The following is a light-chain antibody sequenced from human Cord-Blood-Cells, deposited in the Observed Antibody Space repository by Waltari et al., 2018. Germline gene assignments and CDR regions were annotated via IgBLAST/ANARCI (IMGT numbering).Light chain of an antibody. V-gene: IGLV2-11*01. CDR3: CSYAGSDTYV. CDR2: DVS. CDR1: SRTVGGYNY. Sequence: QSSMTHPRPASGSTAPPVTLSPTWTSRTVGGYNYSLCYQQHPGKAPKLIIYDVSKRPSGVPDLFSGSKSGNTASLTISGLQAEDEADYYCCSYAGSDTYVFGTGTKVTVL. J-gene: IGLJ1*01.